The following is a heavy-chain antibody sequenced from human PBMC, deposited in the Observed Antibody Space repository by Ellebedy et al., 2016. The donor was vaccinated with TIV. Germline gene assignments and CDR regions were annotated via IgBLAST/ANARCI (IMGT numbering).Heavy chain of an antibody. J-gene: IGHJ3*02. Sequence: PGGSLRLSCTASGFTFSPYAMGWVRQTPGKGLEWVSGIYGSGGGISYSDSVKGRFTIPRDNSKNTLYLHMNSLRAEDTATYYCAKDQVAGDGRWVFDMWGQGTKVTVSS. CDR3: AKDQVAGDGRWVFDM. CDR2: IYGSGGGI. CDR1: GFTFSPYA. V-gene: IGHV3-23*01. D-gene: IGHD5-24*01.